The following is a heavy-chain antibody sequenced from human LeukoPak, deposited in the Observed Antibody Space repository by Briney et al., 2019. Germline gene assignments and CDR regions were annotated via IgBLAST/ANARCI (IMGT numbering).Heavy chain of an antibody. Sequence: PGGSLRLSCAASGFIFSDYNMHWVRQVPGKGLEWVSIISGDGGRTSYADSVKGRVTISRDNSKNSLYLQMSSLRTEDTAFYYCAKDVSGSIDSWGQGTLVTVSS. D-gene: IGHD5/OR15-5a*01. CDR3: AKDVSGSIDS. V-gene: IGHV3-43*02. CDR2: ISGDGGRT. CDR1: GFIFSDYN. J-gene: IGHJ4*02.